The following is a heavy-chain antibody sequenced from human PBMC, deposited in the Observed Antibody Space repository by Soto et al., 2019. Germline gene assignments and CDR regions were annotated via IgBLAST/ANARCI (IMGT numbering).Heavy chain of an antibody. CDR3: VKDPVSGGSGGAWFDY. CDR2: MSGNGGRI. V-gene: IGHV3-23*01. Sequence: GGSLRPSCAVSGSTFSNYAMTWVRQAPGKGLEWVSLMSGNGGRIAYADFVKSRFTISRDNSKNALYLQMNSPRLEDTAVYYCVKDPVSGGSGGAWFDYWGQGTLVTVSS. CDR1: GSTFSNYA. J-gene: IGHJ4*02. D-gene: IGHD2-21*02.